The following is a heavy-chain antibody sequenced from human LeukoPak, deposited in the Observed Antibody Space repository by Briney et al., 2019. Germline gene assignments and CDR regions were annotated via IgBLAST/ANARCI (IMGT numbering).Heavy chain of an antibody. CDR3: ARARSGYDAEYFQH. D-gene: IGHD3-22*01. V-gene: IGHV3-21*01. CDR1: GFTFSSYS. J-gene: IGHJ1*01. Sequence: GGSLRLSCAASGFTFSSYSMNWVRQAPGKGLEWVSSISSSSSYIYYADSVKGRLTISRDNAKNSLYLQMNSLRAEDTAVYYCARARSGYDAEYFQHWGQGTLVTVSS. CDR2: ISSSSSYI.